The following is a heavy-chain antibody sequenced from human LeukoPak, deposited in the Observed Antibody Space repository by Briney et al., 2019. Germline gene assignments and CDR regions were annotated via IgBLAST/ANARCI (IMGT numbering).Heavy chain of an antibody. V-gene: IGHV3-73*01. CDR3: TPSAISDAFDI. Sequence: PGGSLRLSCAASGFTFSGSAMHWVRQASGKGLEWVGRIRSKANSYATAYAASVKGRFTISRDDSKNTAYLQMNSLKTEDTAVYYCTPSAISDAFDIWGQGTMVTVSS. J-gene: IGHJ3*02. CDR2: IRSKANSYAT. CDR1: GFTFSGSA.